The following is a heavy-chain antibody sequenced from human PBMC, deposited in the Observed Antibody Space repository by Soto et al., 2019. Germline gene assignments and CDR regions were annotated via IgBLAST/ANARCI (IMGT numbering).Heavy chain of an antibody. Sequence: PWGALRLSCSSSGFTLISDAMSWVRQAPGKWLEWVSSISVSGGTTYHADSVKGRFTISRDNSKNPLYLQMSSLRVEDTAVYYCAKGAQWVVTTYFDNWGQGILVTVSS. CDR1: GFTLISDA. CDR3: AKGAQWVVTTYFDN. V-gene: IGHV3-23*01. J-gene: IGHJ4*02. D-gene: IGHD5-12*01. CDR2: ISVSGGTT.